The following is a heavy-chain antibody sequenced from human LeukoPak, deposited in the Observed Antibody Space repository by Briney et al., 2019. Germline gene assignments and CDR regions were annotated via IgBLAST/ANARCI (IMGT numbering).Heavy chain of an antibody. CDR3: ARGHQYYDFWSGYKAWFDP. Sequence: SETLSLTCAVYGGSFSGYYWSWIRQPPGKGLEWIGEINHSGSTNYNPSLKSRVTISVDTSKNQFSLKLSSVTAADTAVYYCARGHQYYDFWSGYKAWFDPWGQGTLVTVPS. J-gene: IGHJ5*02. D-gene: IGHD3-3*01. CDR2: INHSGST. V-gene: IGHV4-34*01. CDR1: GGSFSGYY.